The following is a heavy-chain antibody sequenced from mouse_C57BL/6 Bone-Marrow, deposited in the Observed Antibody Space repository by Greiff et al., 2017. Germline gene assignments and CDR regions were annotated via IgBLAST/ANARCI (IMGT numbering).Heavy chain of an antibody. Sequence: LQESGAELARPGASVKMSCKASGYTFTSYTMHWVKQRPGQGLEWIGYINPSSGYTKYNQKFKDKATLTADKSSSTAYMQLSSLTSEDSAVYYWARDYYGRAWFAYWGQGTLVTVSA. CDR3: ARDYYGRAWFAY. D-gene: IGHD1-1*01. V-gene: IGHV1-4*01. CDR2: INPSSGYT. CDR1: GYTFTSYT. J-gene: IGHJ3*01.